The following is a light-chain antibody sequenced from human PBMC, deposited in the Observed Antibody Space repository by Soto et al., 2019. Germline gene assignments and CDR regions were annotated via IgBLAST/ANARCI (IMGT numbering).Light chain of an antibody. Sequence: QSALTQPASVSGSPGQSITISCTGTSSDVGAYNYVSWYQQHPGKVPKLMIYDVSNRPSGVSNRFSGSKSGNTASLTISGLQAEDEADYYCSSYITNSTLGVVFGGGTKLTVL. J-gene: IGLJ2*01. CDR3: SSYITNSTLGVV. V-gene: IGLV2-14*03. CDR2: DVS. CDR1: SSDVGAYNY.